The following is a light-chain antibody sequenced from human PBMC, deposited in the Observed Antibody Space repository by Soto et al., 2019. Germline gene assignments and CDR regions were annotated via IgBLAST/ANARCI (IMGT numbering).Light chain of an antibody. CDR2: TSS. J-gene: IGKJ2*01. V-gene: IGKV1-27*01. Sequence: DVQMTQSPSSLSASVGDRVTITCRASPDIKNFLGWYQHKPGQPPRLLIYTSSVLQSGVPSRFSGSGSGTDFTLTISGLQPEDIEPYDCQKYDNAPHTFSQGTKLEIK. CDR3: QKYDNAPHT. CDR1: PDIKNF.